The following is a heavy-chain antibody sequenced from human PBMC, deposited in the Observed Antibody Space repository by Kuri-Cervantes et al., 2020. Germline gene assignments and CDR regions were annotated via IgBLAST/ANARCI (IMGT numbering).Heavy chain of an antibody. CDR1: GYTFTSYY. CDR2: INPSGGST. V-gene: IGHV1-46*01. CDR3: ARDRAPSSTSCYNY. Sequence: ASVHFSCKASGYTFTSYYMHWVRQAPGQGLEWIGIINPSGGSTSYGQKFRGRVTVTRDTSTSTVYMELSSLRSEDTAVYYCARDRAPSSTSCYNYWGQGTLVTVSS. J-gene: IGHJ4*02. D-gene: IGHD2-2*02.